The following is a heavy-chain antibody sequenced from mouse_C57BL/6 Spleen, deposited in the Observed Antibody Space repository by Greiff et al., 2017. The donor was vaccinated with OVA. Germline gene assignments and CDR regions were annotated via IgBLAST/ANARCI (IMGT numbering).Heavy chain of an antibody. CDR2: IRSKSNNYAT. V-gene: IGHV10-1*01. Sequence: VQLKQSGGGLVQPKGSLKLSCAASGFSFNTYAMNWVRQAPGKGLEWVARIRSKSNNYATYYADSVKDRFTISRDDSESMLYLQMNNLKTEDTAMYYCVRGDYYYAMDYWGQGTSVTVSS. CDR3: VRGDYYYAMDY. CDR1: GFSFNTYA. J-gene: IGHJ4*01.